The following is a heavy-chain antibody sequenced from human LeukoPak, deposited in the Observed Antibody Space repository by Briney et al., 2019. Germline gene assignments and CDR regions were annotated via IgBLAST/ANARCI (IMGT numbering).Heavy chain of an antibody. CDR2: IIPIFGTA. V-gene: IGHV1-69*05. CDR1: GGTFSSYA. J-gene: IGHJ4*02. D-gene: IGHD3-22*01. Sequence: SVKVSCKASGGTFSSYAISWVRQAPGQGLEWMGGIIPIFGTANYAQKFQGRVTITTDESTSTAYMELSSLRSEDTAVYYCARDYYDSSGYPSFDYWGQGTLVTVSS. CDR3: ARDYYDSSGYPSFDY.